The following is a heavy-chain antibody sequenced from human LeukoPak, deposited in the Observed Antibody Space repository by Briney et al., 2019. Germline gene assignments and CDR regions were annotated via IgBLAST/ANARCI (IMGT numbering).Heavy chain of an antibody. Sequence: ASMKVSCKASGYTFTSYGISWVRQAPGQGLEWMGWISAYNGNTNYAQKLQGRVNMTTDTSTSTAYMELRSLRSDDTAVYYCARDLYSSGWSLADYWGQGTLVTVSS. CDR1: GYTFTSYG. D-gene: IGHD6-19*01. J-gene: IGHJ4*02. CDR3: ARDLYSSGWSLADY. V-gene: IGHV1-18*01. CDR2: ISAYNGNT.